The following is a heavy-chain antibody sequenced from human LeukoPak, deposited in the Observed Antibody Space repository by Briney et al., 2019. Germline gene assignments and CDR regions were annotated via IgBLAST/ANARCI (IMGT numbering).Heavy chain of an antibody. D-gene: IGHD3-3*01. CDR2: IYHSGST. Sequence: PSETLSLTCTVSGYSISSGYYWGWIRQPPGKGLEWIGSIYHSGSTYYNPSLKSRVTISVDTSKNQFSLKLSSVTAADTAVYYCAGTYYDFWSGYPVAYYFDYWGQGTLVTVSS. J-gene: IGHJ4*02. CDR3: AGTYYDFWSGYPVAYYFDY. V-gene: IGHV4-38-2*02. CDR1: GYSISSGYY.